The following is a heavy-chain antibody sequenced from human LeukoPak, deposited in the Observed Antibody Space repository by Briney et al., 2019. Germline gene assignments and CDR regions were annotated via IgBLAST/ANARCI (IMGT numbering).Heavy chain of an antibody. Sequence: GSLRLSCAASGFTFSSYWMSWVRQAPGKGLEWVANINKDGGEKYYVDSVKGRFTISRDNAKNSLYLQMNSLRADDTAVYYCVKDSPPRYSGSPPAYWGQGTLVTVSS. CDR3: VKDSPPRYSGSPPAY. J-gene: IGHJ4*02. CDR2: INKDGGEK. D-gene: IGHD1-26*01. V-gene: IGHV3-7*03. CDR1: GFTFSSYW.